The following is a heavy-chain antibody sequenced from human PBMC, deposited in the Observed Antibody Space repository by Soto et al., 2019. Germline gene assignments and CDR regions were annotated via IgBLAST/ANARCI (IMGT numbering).Heavy chain of an antibody. V-gene: IGHV4-30-2*01. CDR2: IYRTGHT. Sequence: SDTLSLTCAVSGVSVNRGGYSWSWLRQTPGKGLEWLAYIYRTGHTIYNPSLNSRATISLDEPNNQFSLHLTSVTAADTAVYYCARSIVTPSAMFDHWGQGLLVTVS. CDR1: GVSVNRGGYS. D-gene: IGHD2-2*01. J-gene: IGHJ5*02. CDR3: ARSIVTPSAMFDH.